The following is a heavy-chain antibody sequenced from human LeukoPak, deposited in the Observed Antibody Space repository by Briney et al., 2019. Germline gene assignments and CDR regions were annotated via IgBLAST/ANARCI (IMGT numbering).Heavy chain of an antibody. CDR1: EFSVGSNY. D-gene: IGHD2-15*01. J-gene: IGHJ4*02. CDR2: TSSSDAGT. Sequence: GGSLRLSCAASEFSVGSNYMTWVRQAPGKGLEWVSATSSSDAGTYHADSVRGRFTISRDNSKNTLYLQMNSLRAEDAAVYYCARAPVTSCSGVLCYPFDYWGQGTLVTVSS. V-gene: IGHV3-23*01. CDR3: ARAPVTSCSGVLCYPFDY.